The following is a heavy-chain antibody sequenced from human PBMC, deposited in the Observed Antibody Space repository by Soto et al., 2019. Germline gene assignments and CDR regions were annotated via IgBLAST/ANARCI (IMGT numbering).Heavy chain of an antibody. V-gene: IGHV4-38-2*01. J-gene: IGHJ6*02. CDR2: IYHSGST. CDR3: ARLAPIAAADGMDV. Sequence: SETLSLTCAVSGYSISSGYYWGWIRQSPGKGLEWIGSIYHSGSTYYNPSLKSRVIISVDTSKNQFSLKLSSVSAADTAVHYCARLAPIAAADGMDVWGQGTTVTVSS. CDR1: GYSISSGYY. D-gene: IGHD6-13*01.